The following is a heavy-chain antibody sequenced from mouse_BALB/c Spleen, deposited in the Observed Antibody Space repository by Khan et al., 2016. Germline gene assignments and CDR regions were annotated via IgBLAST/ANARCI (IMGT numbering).Heavy chain of an antibody. Sequence: QLEESGPGLVKPSQSLSLTCTVTGYSITSDYAWNWIRQFPGNKLEWMGYISYSGSTSYNPSLKSRISITRDTSKNQFFLQLNSVTTEGTATYYCARGRDYRYLFDYWGQGTTLTVSS. D-gene: IGHD2-14*01. CDR2: ISYSGST. CDR3: ARGRDYRYLFDY. CDR1: GYSITSDYA. V-gene: IGHV3-2*02. J-gene: IGHJ2*01.